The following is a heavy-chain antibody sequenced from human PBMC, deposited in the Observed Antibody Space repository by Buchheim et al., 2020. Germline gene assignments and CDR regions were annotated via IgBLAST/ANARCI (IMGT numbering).Heavy chain of an antibody. CDR3: AKGPYGDYYYYYMDV. CDR2: ISYDGSNK. D-gene: IGHD4-17*01. Sequence: QVQLVESGGGVVQPGRSLRLSCAASGFTFSSYGMHWVRQAPGKGLEWVAVISYDGSNKYYADSVKGRFTISRDNSKNTLYLQMNSLRAEDTAVYYCAKGPYGDYYYYYMDVWGKGTT. J-gene: IGHJ6*03. CDR1: GFTFSSYG. V-gene: IGHV3-30*18.